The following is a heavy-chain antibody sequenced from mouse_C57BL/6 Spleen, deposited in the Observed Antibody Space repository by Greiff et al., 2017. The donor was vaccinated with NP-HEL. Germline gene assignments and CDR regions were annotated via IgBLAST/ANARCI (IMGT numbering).Heavy chain of an antibody. CDR3: AREGSLAMDY. V-gene: IGHV1-26*01. J-gene: IGHJ4*01. CDR1: GYTLTDYY. Sequence: EVQLQQSGPELVKPGASVKISCKASGYTLTDYYMNWVKQSHGKSLEWIGDINPNNGGTSYNQKFKGKATLTVDKSSSTAYMELRSLTSEDSAVYYCAREGSLAMDYWGQGTSVTVSS. D-gene: IGHD6-2*01. CDR2: INPNNGGT.